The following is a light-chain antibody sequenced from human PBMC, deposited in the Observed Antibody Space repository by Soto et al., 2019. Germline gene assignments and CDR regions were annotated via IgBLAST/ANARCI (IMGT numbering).Light chain of an antibody. CDR2: LNSDGSH. CDR3: QTWGTGIHV. V-gene: IGLV4-69*01. J-gene: IGLJ2*01. Sequence: QSVLTQSPSASASLGASVKLTCTLSSGHSTYAIAWHQQQPEKGPRYLMKLNSDGSHKKGDGIPDRFSGSSSGAERYLTISSLQSEDEADYYCQTWGTGIHVFGGGTKVTVL. CDR1: SGHSTYA.